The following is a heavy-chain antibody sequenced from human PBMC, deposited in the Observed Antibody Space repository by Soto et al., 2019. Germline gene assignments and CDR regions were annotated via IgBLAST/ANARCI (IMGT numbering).Heavy chain of an antibody. CDR2: IYYSGST. D-gene: IGHD5-12*01. Sequence: SETLSLTCTFSGGSIRSGGDYLSWICQHPGKGLEWIGYIYYSGSTYYNPSLKSRFTISVDTSKNQFSLKLSSLTAADTAVYYCAIVMVVATIVYYYGMDVWGQGTTVTVSS. CDR3: AIVMVVATIVYYYGMDV. V-gene: IGHV4-31*03. CDR1: GGSIRSGGDY. J-gene: IGHJ6*02.